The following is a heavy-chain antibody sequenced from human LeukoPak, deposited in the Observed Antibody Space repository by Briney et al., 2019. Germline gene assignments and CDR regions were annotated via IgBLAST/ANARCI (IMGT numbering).Heavy chain of an antibody. CDR3: ARITTVVTPAAFDI. CDR2: IDWDDDK. CDR1: GFSLSTSGMC. Sequence: SGPTLVNPTQTLTLTCTFSGFSLSTSGMCVSWIRQPQGKALEWLARIDWDDDKYYSTSLKTRLTISKDTSKNQVVLTMTNMDPVDTAAYYCARITTVVTPAAFDIWGQGTMVTVSS. D-gene: IGHD4-23*01. V-gene: IGHV2-70*11. J-gene: IGHJ3*02.